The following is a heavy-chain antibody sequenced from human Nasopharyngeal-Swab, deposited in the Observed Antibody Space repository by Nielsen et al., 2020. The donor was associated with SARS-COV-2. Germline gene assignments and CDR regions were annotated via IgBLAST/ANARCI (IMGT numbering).Heavy chain of an antibody. V-gene: IGHV3-23*01. J-gene: IGHJ5*02. CDR1: GFTFSSYA. Sequence: GESLKISRAASGFTFSSYAMSWVRQAPGKGLEWVSAISGSGGSTYYADSVKGRFTISRDNSKNTLYLQMNSLRAEDTAVYYCAKKGIVVVPAAGGLDPWGQGTLVTVSS. CDR2: ISGSGGST. CDR3: AKKGIVVVPAAGGLDP. D-gene: IGHD2-2*01.